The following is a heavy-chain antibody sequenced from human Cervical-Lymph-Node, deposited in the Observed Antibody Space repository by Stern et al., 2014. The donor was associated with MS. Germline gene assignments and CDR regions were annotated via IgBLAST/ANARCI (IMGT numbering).Heavy chain of an antibody. V-gene: IGHV1-46*01. Sequence: QVQLVQSGAEVKKPGASVKVSCAASGYTLSFYHIHWVRQAPGQGLEWMGIIDPSGGSTTYAQRLQGRVTMTRDTPTSTVYMELSSLTSEDTAVYYCARGVTAFYGMDVWGQGTTVTVSS. CDR3: ARGVTAFYGMDV. J-gene: IGHJ6*02. CDR2: IDPSGGST. CDR1: GYTLSFYH. D-gene: IGHD5/OR15-5a*01.